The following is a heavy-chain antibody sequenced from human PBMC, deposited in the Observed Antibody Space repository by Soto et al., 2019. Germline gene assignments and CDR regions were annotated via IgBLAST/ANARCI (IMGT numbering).Heavy chain of an antibody. D-gene: IGHD6-6*01. CDR1: GGSFSGYY. J-gene: IGHJ6*03. V-gene: IGHV4-34*01. CDR3: ARTARRGPFYYYYYMDV. CDR2: INHSGST. Sequence: QVQLQQWGAGLLKPSETLSLTCAVYGGSFSGYYWSWIRQPPGKGLEGIGEINHSGSTNYNPSLKSRVTISVDTSKNQFSLKLSSVTAADTAVYYCARTARRGPFYYYYYMDVWGKGTTVTVSS.